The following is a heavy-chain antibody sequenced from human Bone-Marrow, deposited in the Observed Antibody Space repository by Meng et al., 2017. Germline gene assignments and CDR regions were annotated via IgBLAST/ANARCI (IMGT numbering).Heavy chain of an antibody. Sequence: SGPTLVKPTQTLTLTCTFSGFSLSTSGVGVGWIRQPPGKALEWLALIYWDDDKRYSPSLKSRLTITKDTSKNQVVLTMTNMDPVDTATYYCARIKLYYDILTGRSTRRGDYYYGMDVWGQGTTVTVFS. CDR2: IYWDDDK. CDR3: ARIKLYYDILTGRSTRRGDYYYGMDV. CDR1: GFSLSTSGVG. J-gene: IGHJ6*02. V-gene: IGHV2-5*02. D-gene: IGHD3-9*01.